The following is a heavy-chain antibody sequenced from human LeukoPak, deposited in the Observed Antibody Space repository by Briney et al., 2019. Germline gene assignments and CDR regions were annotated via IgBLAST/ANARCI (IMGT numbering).Heavy chain of an antibody. D-gene: IGHD4-11*01. J-gene: IGHJ4*02. CDR2: IYTSGST. Sequence: SETLSFTCTVSGGSISSYYWSWIRQPPGKGLEWIGYIYTSGSTNYNPSLKSRVTISVDTSKNQFSLKLSSVTAADTAVYYCARHHYSNQYYFDYWGQGTLVTVSS. CDR3: ARHHYSNQYYFDY. V-gene: IGHV4-4*09. CDR1: GGSISSYY.